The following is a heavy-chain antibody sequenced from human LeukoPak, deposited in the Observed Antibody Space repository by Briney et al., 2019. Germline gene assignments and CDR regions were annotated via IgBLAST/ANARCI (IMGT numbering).Heavy chain of an antibody. CDR1: GYSFTRYW. CDR3: ARTGWNDEGYYYYGMDV. Sequence: GESLKISCKGCGYSFTRYWIGWVRQMPGKGLEWVGIIYPGESDTRYSPSFQGQVTISADKSISAAYLQWSSQKASDTAMYYCARTGWNDEGYYYYGMDVWGQGTTVTVSS. V-gene: IGHV5-51*01. CDR2: IYPGESDT. D-gene: IGHD1-1*01. J-gene: IGHJ6*02.